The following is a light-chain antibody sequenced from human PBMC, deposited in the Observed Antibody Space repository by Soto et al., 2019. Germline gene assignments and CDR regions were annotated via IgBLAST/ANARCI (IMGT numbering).Light chain of an antibody. CDR2: DAS. J-gene: IGKJ4*01. V-gene: IGKV3-11*01. CDR1: QSVSNY. CDR3: QQRSNWPPLT. Sequence: EIVLTQSPATLSLSPGEKATLSCRASQSVSNYLAWYQQKPGQAPRLLIYDASTRATGIPARFSGSGSGTDFTLTISSQEPEDFAVYYCQQRSNWPPLTFGGGTKVEIK.